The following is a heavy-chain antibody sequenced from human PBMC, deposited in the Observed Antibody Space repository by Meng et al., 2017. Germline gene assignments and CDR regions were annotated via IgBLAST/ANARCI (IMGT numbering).Heavy chain of an antibody. CDR3: ARGRDSGYDRPAPGWGFDP. CDR2: INHSGST. J-gene: IGHJ5*02. V-gene: IGHV4-34*01. D-gene: IGHD5-12*01. Sequence: LQQWGAGLWKPSEPLPLTGAVYGGAFSGYYWSWIRQPPGKGLELIGEINHSGSTNYNPSLKSRVTISVDTSKNQFSLKLSSVTAADTAVYYCARGRDSGYDRPAPGWGFDPWGQGTLVTVSS. CDR1: GGAFSGYY.